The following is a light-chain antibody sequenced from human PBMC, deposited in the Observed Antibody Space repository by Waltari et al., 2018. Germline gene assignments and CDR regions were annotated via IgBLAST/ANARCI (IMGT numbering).Light chain of an antibody. J-gene: IGLJ2*01. CDR3: QAWDSSTAEV. Sequence: SYELTQPPSVSVSPGQTASITCSGEKLGDKYACWYQQKAGQSPVLVIYQDGKRPSGIPERFSGSNAGNTATLTISETQAIDEADYYCQAWDSSTAEVFGGGTKLTVL. CDR1: KLGDKY. V-gene: IGLV3-1*01. CDR2: QDG.